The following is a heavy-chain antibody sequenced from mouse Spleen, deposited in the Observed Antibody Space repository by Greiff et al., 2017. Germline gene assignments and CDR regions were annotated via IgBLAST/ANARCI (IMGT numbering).Heavy chain of an antibody. V-gene: IGHV2-2*01. CDR2: IWSGGST. Sequence: VMLVESGPGLVQPSQSLSITCTVSGFSLTSYGVHWVRQSPGKGLEWLGVIWSGGSTVYNAAFISRLSISKDNSKSQVFFKMNSLQADDTAIYYCARSELGLDYWGQGTTLTVSS. J-gene: IGHJ2*01. CDR3: ARSELGLDY. CDR1: GFSLTSYG. D-gene: IGHD4-1*01.